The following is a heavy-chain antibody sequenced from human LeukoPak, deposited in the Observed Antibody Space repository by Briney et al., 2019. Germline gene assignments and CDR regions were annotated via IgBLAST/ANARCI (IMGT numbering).Heavy chain of an antibody. CDR2: IYHSGTS. Sequence: SETLSLTCTVSGDSIGTNTYYWTWIRQPPGKGLEWIASIYHSGTSYYNPSLKSRVTISVDRSKNQFSLKLGSVSAADTAVYYCARQKRLYCSSTSCYSFDYWGQGTLVTVSS. D-gene: IGHD2-2*01. CDR1: GDSIGTNTYY. J-gene: IGHJ4*02. V-gene: IGHV4-39*01. CDR3: ARQKRLYCSSTSCYSFDY.